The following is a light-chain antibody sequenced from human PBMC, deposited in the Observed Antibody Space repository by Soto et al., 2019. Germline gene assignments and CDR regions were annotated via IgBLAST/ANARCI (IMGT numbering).Light chain of an antibody. J-gene: IGKJ5*01. CDR2: GAS. V-gene: IGKV3-20*01. Sequence: ESVFSQSPATLSLSPGERATLSCRASQSVSSSYLAWYQQKPGQAPRLLIYGASSRATGIPDRFSGSGSGTDFTLTISRLEPEDFAVYYCQQYAASPITFGQGTRLEI. CDR3: QQYAASPIT. CDR1: QSVSSSY.